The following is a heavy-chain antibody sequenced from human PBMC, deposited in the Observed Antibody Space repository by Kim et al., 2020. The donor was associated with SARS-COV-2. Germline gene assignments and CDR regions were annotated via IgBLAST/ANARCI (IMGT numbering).Heavy chain of an antibody. Sequence: GGSLRLSCAASGFTFSSYAMHWVRQAPGKGLEWVAVISYDGSNKYYADSVKGRFTISRDNSKNTLYLQMNSLRAEDTAVYYCAREEQLIAVAGRGGYGAFDIWGQGTMVTVSS. J-gene: IGHJ3*02. CDR3: AREEQLIAVAGRGGYGAFDI. CDR2: ISYDGSNK. V-gene: IGHV3-30-3*01. D-gene: IGHD6-19*01. CDR1: GFTFSSYA.